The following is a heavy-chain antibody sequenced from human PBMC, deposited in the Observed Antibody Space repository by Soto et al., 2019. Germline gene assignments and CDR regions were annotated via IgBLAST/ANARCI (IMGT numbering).Heavy chain of an antibody. J-gene: IGHJ4*02. D-gene: IGHD3-16*01. Sequence: GGSLRLSCAASGFTFSSYSMNWVRQAPGKGLEWVSYISSSSSTIYYADSVKGRFTISRDNAKNSLYLQMNSLRAEDTAVYYCASDFVSGGSGGYFDYWGQGTLVTVSS. CDR2: ISSSSSTI. CDR1: GFTFSSYS. V-gene: IGHV3-48*04. CDR3: ASDFVSGGSGGYFDY.